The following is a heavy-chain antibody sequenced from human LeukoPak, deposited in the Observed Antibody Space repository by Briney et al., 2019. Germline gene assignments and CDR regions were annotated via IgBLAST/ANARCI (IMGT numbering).Heavy chain of an antibody. J-gene: IGHJ6*02. CDR2: IRQDGSET. V-gene: IGHV3-7*05. Sequence: PGGSLRLSCTATGFTFSNYWMSWVRQTPEKGLEWVANIRQDGSETVYVDSVKGRFTISRDNAQSSLYLQMNSLRAEDTAVYYYARDPYSSSWSYGMDVWGQGTAVTVSS. CDR3: ARDPYSSSWSYGMDV. D-gene: IGHD6-13*01. CDR1: GFTFSNYW.